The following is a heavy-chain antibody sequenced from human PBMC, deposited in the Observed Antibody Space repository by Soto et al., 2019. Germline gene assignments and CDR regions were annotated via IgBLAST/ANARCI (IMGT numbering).Heavy chain of an antibody. Sequence: QLQLQESGTGLVKPSETLSLACTVSGGSISISSYYWGWIRQPPGKGLEWFGSIYYSGSTYHNPSIKTRVAISVETSKNQFSMKLSSVTAADTAVYYCASIPVGGLDMNAFDIWGKGTMVTVSS. CDR1: GGSISISSYY. CDR2: IYYSGST. V-gene: IGHV4-39*01. CDR3: ASIPVGGLDMNAFDI. J-gene: IGHJ3*02. D-gene: IGHD3-16*01.